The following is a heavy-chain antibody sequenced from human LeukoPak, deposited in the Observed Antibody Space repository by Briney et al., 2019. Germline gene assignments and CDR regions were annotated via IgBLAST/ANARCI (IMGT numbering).Heavy chain of an antibody. V-gene: IGHV4-59*08. D-gene: IGHD3-22*01. CDR3: ARLNTGDYYDSSGSDY. CDR1: GGSISSYY. CDR2: IYYSGST. Sequence: PSETLSLTCTVSGGSISSYYWSWIRQPPGKGLEWIGYIYYSGSTNYNPSLKSRVTISVDTSKNQFSLKLSSVTAADTAVYYCARLNTGDYYDSSGSDYWGQGTLVTVSS. J-gene: IGHJ4*02.